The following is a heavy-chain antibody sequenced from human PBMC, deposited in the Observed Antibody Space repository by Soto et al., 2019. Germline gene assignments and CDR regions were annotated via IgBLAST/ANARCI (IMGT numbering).Heavy chain of an antibody. V-gene: IGHV3-53*01. J-gene: IGHJ4*02. D-gene: IGHD3-10*01. Sequence: PGGSLRLSCAASGFTVSSNYMSWVRQAPGKGLEWVSVIYSGGSTYYADSVKGRFTISRDNSKNTLYLQMNSLRAEDTAVYYCARASVTMIRGVISQFYFDCWGQGTLVTVSS. CDR1: GFTVSSNY. CDR2: IYSGGST. CDR3: ARASVTMIRGVISQFYFDC.